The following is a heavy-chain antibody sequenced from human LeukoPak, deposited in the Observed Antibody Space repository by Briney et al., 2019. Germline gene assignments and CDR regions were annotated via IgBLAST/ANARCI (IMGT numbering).Heavy chain of an antibody. CDR1: GGSFSGYY. Sequence: SETLSLTCAVYGGSFSGYYWSWIRQPPGKGLEWIGEINHSGSTNYNPSLKNRVTISVDTSKNQFSLKLSSVTAADTAVYYCARGYLGSTPFDYWGQGTLVTVSS. D-gene: IGHD2-15*01. J-gene: IGHJ4*02. V-gene: IGHV4-34*01. CDR2: INHSGST. CDR3: ARGYLGSTPFDY.